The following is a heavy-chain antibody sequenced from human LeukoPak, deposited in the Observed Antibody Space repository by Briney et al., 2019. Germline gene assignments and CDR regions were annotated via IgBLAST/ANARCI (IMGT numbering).Heavy chain of an antibody. Sequence: GASVKLSCKASGYTFTSYYMHWVRQAPGQGLEWMGIINLSGSSTSYAQKFQGRVTMTRDTSTSTVYMELSSLRSEDTAVDYCARDHFCSSTSCYLRPANWFDPWGQGTLVTVSS. D-gene: IGHD2-2*01. V-gene: IGHV1-46*01. CDR2: INLSGSST. J-gene: IGHJ5*02. CDR1: GYTFTSYY. CDR3: ARDHFCSSTSCYLRPANWFDP.